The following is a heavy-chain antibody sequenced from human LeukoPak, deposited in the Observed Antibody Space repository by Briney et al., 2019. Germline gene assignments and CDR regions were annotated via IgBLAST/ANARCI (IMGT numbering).Heavy chain of an antibody. CDR1: GFTFRSYW. Sequence: PGGSLRLSCVVSGFTFRSYWMSWVRQAPGKGLEWVAVISYDGSNKYYADSVKGRFTISRDNSKNTLYLQMNSLRAEDTAVYYCAKDPLRYCSSTSCYGPFDYWGQGTLVTVSS. CDR2: ISYDGSNK. CDR3: AKDPLRYCSSTSCYGPFDY. V-gene: IGHV3-30*18. J-gene: IGHJ4*02. D-gene: IGHD2-2*01.